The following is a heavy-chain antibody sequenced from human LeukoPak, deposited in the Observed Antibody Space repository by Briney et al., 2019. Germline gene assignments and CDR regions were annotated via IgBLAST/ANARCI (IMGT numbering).Heavy chain of an antibody. V-gene: IGHV3-23*01. Sequence: GGSLRLSCTASGFTFGNYAVNWVRQAPGKGLEWVSSIRDSGHSAYYADSVKGRFTISRDNSMNTLYLQMSSLRAEDTAIYYCAKASRVSGSSPFDGWGQGTLVTVSS. J-gene: IGHJ4*02. D-gene: IGHD3-10*01. CDR2: IRDSGHSA. CDR3: AKASRVSGSSPFDG. CDR1: GFTFGNYA.